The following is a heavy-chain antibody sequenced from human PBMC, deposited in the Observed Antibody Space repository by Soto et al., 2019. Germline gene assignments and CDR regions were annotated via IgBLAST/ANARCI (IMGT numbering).Heavy chain of an antibody. Sequence: AAVKVSCDASGYLFTYYYKKWVRQSPGHGLEWMGRINPNGGSTSYAQKFQGRVTMTSDTSTSTLYMELSSLRSEDTAVYYCEREFCTGGNCYSGSFDPWGQGTLVTVSS. CDR1: GYLFTYYY. CDR3: EREFCTGGNCYSGSFDP. D-gene: IGHD2-15*01. CDR2: INPNGGST. V-gene: IGHV1-46*01. J-gene: IGHJ5*02.